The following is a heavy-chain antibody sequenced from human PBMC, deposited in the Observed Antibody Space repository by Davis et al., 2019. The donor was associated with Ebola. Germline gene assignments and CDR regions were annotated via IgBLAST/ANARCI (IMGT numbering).Heavy chain of an antibody. V-gene: IGHV3-74*01. J-gene: IGHJ4*02. Sequence: HTGGSLRLSCAASGFTFSSHWVHWVRQDPEKGLVWVSRINGDGSTTSYAGSVKGRFTISRDNAKNTLYLQMTSLRAEDTAVYYCVRGSSSGVVVVAATPLFDYWGQGTLVTVSS. CDR3: VRGSSSGVVVVAATPLFDY. CDR1: GFTFSSHW. D-gene: IGHD2-15*01. CDR2: INGDGSTT.